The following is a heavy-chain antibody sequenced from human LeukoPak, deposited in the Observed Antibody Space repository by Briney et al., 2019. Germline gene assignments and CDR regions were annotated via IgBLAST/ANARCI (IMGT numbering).Heavy chain of an antibody. CDR1: GYTFTSYA. Sequence: ASVKVSCKASGYTFTSYAISWVRQAPGQGLEWMGRIIPILGIANYAQKFQGRVTITADKSTSTAYMGLSSLRSEDTAVYYCARDRAYYYDSSGYGDYWGQGTLVTVSS. J-gene: IGHJ4*02. CDR2: IIPILGIA. D-gene: IGHD3-22*01. CDR3: ARDRAYYYDSSGYGDY. V-gene: IGHV1-69*04.